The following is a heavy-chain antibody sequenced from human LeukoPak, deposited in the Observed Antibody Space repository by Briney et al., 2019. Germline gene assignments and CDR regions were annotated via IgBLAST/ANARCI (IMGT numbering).Heavy chain of an antibody. Sequence: PEGSLRLSCAASGFTFSSCWMHWVRQAPGKGLVWVSRINSDGSSTSYADSVKGRFTISRDNAKNTLYLQMNSLRAEDTAVYYCASGYRYFDYWGQGTLVTVSS. D-gene: IGHD2-2*03. V-gene: IGHV3-74*01. CDR2: INSDGSST. CDR3: ASGYRYFDY. J-gene: IGHJ4*02. CDR1: GFTFSSCW.